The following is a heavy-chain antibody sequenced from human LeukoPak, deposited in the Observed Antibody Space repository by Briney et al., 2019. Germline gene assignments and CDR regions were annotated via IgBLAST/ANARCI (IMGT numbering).Heavy chain of an antibody. D-gene: IGHD3-22*01. J-gene: IGHJ4*02. Sequence: SETLSLTCTVSGGSISSYYWSWIRQPPGKGLEWIGYIYYSGSTNYNPSLKSRVTISVDTSKNQFSLKLSSVTAADTAVYYCARDYPSSGIDYWGQGTLVTVSS. CDR2: IYYSGST. CDR1: GGSISSYY. CDR3: ARDYPSSGIDY. V-gene: IGHV4-59*01.